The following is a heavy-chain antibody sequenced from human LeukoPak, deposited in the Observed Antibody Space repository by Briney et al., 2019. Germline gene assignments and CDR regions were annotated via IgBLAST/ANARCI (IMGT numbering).Heavy chain of an antibody. J-gene: IGHJ4*02. CDR3: AGVYCTSTNCYGGKYFGY. CDR2: IFSSGST. V-gene: IGHV4-61*02. D-gene: IGHD2-2*01. CDR1: GGSISSGTYY. Sequence: TLSLTCTVSGGSISSGTYYWSWIRQPAGEGLEWIGRIFSSGSTNYNPSLKSQVTISVDTSKNQFSLKLSSVTAAETAVYYCAGVYCTSTNCYGGKYFGYWGQGTLVTVSS.